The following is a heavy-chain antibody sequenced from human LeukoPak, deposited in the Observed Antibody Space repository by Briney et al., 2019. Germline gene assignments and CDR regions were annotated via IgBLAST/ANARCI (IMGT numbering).Heavy chain of an antibody. CDR2: ISSSSSYI. V-gene: IGHV3-21*01. D-gene: IGHD3-10*01. CDR3: ARGRPGFGELLYAVFDY. J-gene: IGHJ4*02. Sequence: GGSLRLSCAASGFTFSSYSMNWVRQAPGKGLEWVSSISSSSSYIYYTDSVKGRFTISRDNAKNSLYLQMNSLRAEDTAVYYCARGRPGFGELLYAVFDYWGQGTLVTVSS. CDR1: GFTFSSYS.